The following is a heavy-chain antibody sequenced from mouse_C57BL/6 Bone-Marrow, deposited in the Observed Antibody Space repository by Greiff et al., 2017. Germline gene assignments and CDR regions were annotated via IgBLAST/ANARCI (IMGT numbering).Heavy chain of an antibody. CDR2: IDPSDSET. D-gene: IGHD2-5*01. J-gene: IGHJ4*01. Sequence: QVQLQQPGAELVRPGSSVKLSCKASGYTFTSYWMHWVKQRPIQGLEWIGNIDPSDSETHYNQKFKDKATLTVDKSSSTAYMQLSSLTSEDSAVYYCARLYYNNPYYAMDYWGQGTSVTVSS. CDR3: ARLYYNNPYYAMDY. CDR1: GYTFTSYW. V-gene: IGHV1-52*01.